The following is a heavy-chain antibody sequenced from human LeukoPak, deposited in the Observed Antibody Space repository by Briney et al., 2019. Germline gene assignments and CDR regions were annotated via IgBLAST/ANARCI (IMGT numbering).Heavy chain of an antibody. V-gene: IGHV3-23*01. CDR1: GFTFSSYA. CDR2: ISGSGGST. D-gene: IGHD3-22*01. CDR3: AKAPVYDSSGYYYYFDY. J-gene: IGHJ4*02. Sequence: GGSLRLSCAAFGFTFSSYAMSWVRQAPGKGLEWVSGISGSGGSTSYADSAKGRFTISRDNSKNTLYLQMNSLRAEDTAVYYCAKAPVYDSSGYYYYFDYWGQGTLVTVSS.